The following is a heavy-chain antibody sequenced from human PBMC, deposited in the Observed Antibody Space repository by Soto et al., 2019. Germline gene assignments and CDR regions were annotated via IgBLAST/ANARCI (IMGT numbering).Heavy chain of an antibody. V-gene: IGHV3-30*03. CDR1: GSTFSNYD. CDR2: ISFDGSKT. CDR3: AREGYSGSYAAF. Sequence: QVQLVQSGGGVVQPGRSLSLSCEASGSTFSNYDMDWVRQAPGKGLEWVAIISFDGSKTYYADSVKGRFTVSRDNSKNTLFLQMNSLRPDDTATYYCAREGYSGSYAAFWGQGSLVTVSS. D-gene: IGHD1-26*01. J-gene: IGHJ4*02.